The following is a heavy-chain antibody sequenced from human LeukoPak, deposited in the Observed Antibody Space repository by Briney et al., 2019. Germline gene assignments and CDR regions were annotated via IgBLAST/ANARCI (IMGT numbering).Heavy chain of an antibody. CDR2: ISSSSSYI. J-gene: IGHJ4*02. CDR3: ARGNVAAAGRKYYDY. Sequence: GGSLRLSCAASGFTFSNYAMSWVRQAPGKGLEWASSISSSSSYIYYADSVKGRFTIPRDNAKNSLYLQMNSLRAEDTAVYYCARGNVAAAGRKYYDYWGQGTLVTVSS. CDR1: GFTFSNYA. D-gene: IGHD6-13*01. V-gene: IGHV3-21*01.